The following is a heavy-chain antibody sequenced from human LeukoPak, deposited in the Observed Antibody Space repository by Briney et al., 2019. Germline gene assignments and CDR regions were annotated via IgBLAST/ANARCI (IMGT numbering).Heavy chain of an antibody. CDR3: ARVGYYDSSGYRGIFDY. V-gene: IGHV1-18*01. CDR2: ISPYNGNT. D-gene: IGHD3-22*01. J-gene: IGHJ4*02. Sequence: ASVKVSCKASGYSFTNYGISWVRQAPGQGLEWMGWISPYNGNTNSAQKLQGRVTMTTDTSTSTAYMELRSLRSDDTAVYYCARVGYYDSSGYRGIFDYWGRGTLVTVSS. CDR1: GYSFTNYG.